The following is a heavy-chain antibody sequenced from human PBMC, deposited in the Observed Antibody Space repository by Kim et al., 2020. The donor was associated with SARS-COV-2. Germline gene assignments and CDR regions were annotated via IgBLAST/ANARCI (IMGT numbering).Heavy chain of an antibody. CDR2: IGSGGDP. V-gene: IGHV3-23*01. D-gene: IGHD3-16*01. Sequence: GGSLRLSCTASGFTFRSNAMTWVRQAPGKGLEWVSVIGSGGDPHYADSVEGRFTISRDNSTNTLFLQMDSLRAEDTAVDYCSNYNIENSGSRGSLDYWGEGTLVAVSS. CDR3: SNYNIENSGSRGSLDY. CDR1: GFTFRSNA. J-gene: IGHJ4*01.